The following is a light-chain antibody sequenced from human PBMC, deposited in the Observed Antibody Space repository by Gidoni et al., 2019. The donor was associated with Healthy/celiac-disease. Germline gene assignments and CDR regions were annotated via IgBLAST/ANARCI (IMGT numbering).Light chain of an antibody. Sequence: QDALTQPASVSGSPGQASTISCTGTSSDVGGYNYVSCYQQHPGKAPKLMIYDVSNRPSWVSNLFSGAGLQAEDEADYYCSSYTSSSTLVVFGGGTKLTVL. J-gene: IGLJ2*01. CDR1: SSDVGGYNY. CDR3: SSYTSSSTLVV. CDR2: DVS. V-gene: IGLV2-14*01.